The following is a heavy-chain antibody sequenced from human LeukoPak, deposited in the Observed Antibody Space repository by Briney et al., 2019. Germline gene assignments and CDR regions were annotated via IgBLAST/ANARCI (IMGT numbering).Heavy chain of an antibody. J-gene: IGHJ4*02. V-gene: IGHV3-48*01. CDR2: ISSSSRTI. CDR3: ARDPDDPTLRVFDS. CDR1: DFTFSTYS. D-gene: IGHD3-3*01. Sequence: GGSLRLSCAASDFTFSTYSMNWLRQAPGKGLEWGAYISSSSRTIYYADSVRGRFTISRDNDNNSLYLQMNSLRAGDTAVYYCARDPDDPTLRVFDSWGQGTLVAVSS.